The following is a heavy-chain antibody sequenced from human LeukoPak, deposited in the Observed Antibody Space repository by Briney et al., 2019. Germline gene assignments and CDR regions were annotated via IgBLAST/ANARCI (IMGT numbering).Heavy chain of an antibody. CDR3: ARTAAVGSSWSFGSNGFDP. CDR1: GFTFSSYR. CDR2: ISSSGSSI. D-gene: IGHD6-13*01. V-gene: IGHV3-21*01. J-gene: IGHJ5*02. Sequence: SGGSLRLSCAASGFTFSSYRMNWVRHAPGKGLEWASSISSSGSSIYYADSVKGRFTISRDNAKNSLYLQMNSLRAEDTAVYYCARTAAVGSSWSFGSNGFDPWGQGTLVTVSS.